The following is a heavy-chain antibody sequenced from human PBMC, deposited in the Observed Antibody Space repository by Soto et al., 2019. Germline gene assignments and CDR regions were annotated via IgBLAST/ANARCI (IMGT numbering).Heavy chain of an antibody. Sequence: PSETLSLTCTVSGGSISSGGYYWSWIRQHPGKGLEWIGYIYYSGSTYYNPSLKSRVTISVDTSKNQFSLKLSSVTAADTAVYYCARCQEQIDAFDIWGQGTMVTVSS. D-gene: IGHD6-13*01. CDR1: GGSISSGGYY. V-gene: IGHV4-31*03. CDR3: ARCQEQIDAFDI. J-gene: IGHJ3*02. CDR2: IYYSGST.